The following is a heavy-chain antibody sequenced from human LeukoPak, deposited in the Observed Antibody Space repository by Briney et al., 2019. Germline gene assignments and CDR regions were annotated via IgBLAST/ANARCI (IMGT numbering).Heavy chain of an antibody. CDR2: IINSGGTI. CDR1: GFTFSIHG. V-gene: IGHV3-48*02. CDR3: ARVGRGLYSMDV. D-gene: IGHD3-10*01. Sequence: GGSLRLSCAASGFTFSIHGMNWVRQTPGKGLEWVSYIINSGGTICYADSVQGRFTISRDNAKNSLYLQMNSLRDEDTAVYYCARVGRGLYSMDVWGQGTTVTVSS. J-gene: IGHJ6*02.